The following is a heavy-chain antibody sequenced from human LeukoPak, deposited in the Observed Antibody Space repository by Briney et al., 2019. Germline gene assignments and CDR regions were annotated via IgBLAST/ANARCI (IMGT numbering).Heavy chain of an antibody. Sequence: GGSLRLSCAASGFTFSSYSMNWVRQAPGKGLEWVSYISSSSSTIYYADSVKGRFTISRDNAKNSLYLQLNSLRDEDTAVYYCARGDCSGGSCYTYYYYGMDVWGQGTTVTVSS. V-gene: IGHV3-48*02. CDR2: ISSSSSTI. D-gene: IGHD2-15*01. CDR1: GFTFSSYS. J-gene: IGHJ6*02. CDR3: ARGDCSGGSCYTYYYYGMDV.